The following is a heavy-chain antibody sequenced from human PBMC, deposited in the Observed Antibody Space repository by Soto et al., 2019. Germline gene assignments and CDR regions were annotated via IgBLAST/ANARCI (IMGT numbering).Heavy chain of an antibody. D-gene: IGHD2-21*02. V-gene: IGHV4-34*01. CDR2: INHSGST. J-gene: IGHJ4*02. CDR1: GGSFSGYC. CDR3: ARGAYCGGDCYSVRLGY. Sequence: PSETLSLTCAVYGGSFSGYCWSWIRQPPGKGLEWIGEINHSGSTNYNPSLKSRVTISVDTSKNQFSLKLSSVTAADTTVYYCARGAYCGGDCYSVRLGYWGQGTLVTVSS.